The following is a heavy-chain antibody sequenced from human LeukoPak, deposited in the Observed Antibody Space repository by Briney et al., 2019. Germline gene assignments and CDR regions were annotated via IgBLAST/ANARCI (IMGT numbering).Heavy chain of an antibody. CDR3: ATDGGNHNFDY. D-gene: IGHD1-14*01. CDR1: GYTFTGYH. Sequence: ASVKVSCKASGYTFTGYHIHWVRQAPGQGLEWMGRINPYSGDTNFAQKFQGRVTLTGDTSISTAYMELSRQTSDDTAVYYCATDGGNHNFDYWGQGTLVTVSS. CDR2: INPYSGDT. J-gene: IGHJ4*02. V-gene: IGHV1-2*06.